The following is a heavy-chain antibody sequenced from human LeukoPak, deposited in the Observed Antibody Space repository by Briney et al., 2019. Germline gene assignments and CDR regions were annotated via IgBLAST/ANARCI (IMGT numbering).Heavy chain of an antibody. J-gene: IGHJ4*02. CDR3: ARDQERMVRGPFDY. CDR2: ISYDGSNK. V-gene: IGHV3-30-3*01. Sequence: GGSLRLSCAASAFSLSAYNMNWVRQAPGKGLEWVAVISYDGSNKYYADSVKGRFTISRDNSKNTLYLQMNSLRAEDTAAYYCARDQERMVRGPFDYWGQGTLVTVSS. CDR1: AFSLSAYN. D-gene: IGHD3-10*01.